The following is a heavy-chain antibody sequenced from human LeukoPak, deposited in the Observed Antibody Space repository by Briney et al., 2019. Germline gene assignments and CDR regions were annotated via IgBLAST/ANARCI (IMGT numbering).Heavy chain of an antibody. V-gene: IGHV4-39*01. CDR3: ARQFISGWSPFDY. D-gene: IGHD6-19*01. CDR1: GGSISGSNYY. Sequence: SETLSLTCTVSGGSISGSNYYWGWIRQPPGEGLEWIGSIYYSGTAYYSPSLKSRATISVDTSKSHFSLGLASVTAADTAVYYCARQFISGWSPFDYWGQGALVTVSS. CDR2: IYYSGTA. J-gene: IGHJ4*02.